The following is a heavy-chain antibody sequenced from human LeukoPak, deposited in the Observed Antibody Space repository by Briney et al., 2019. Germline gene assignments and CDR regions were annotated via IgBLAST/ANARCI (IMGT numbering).Heavy chain of an antibody. CDR3: SKRLDY. V-gene: IGHV3-7*01. CDR2: INEDGSQK. J-gene: IGHJ4*02. Sequence: GGSLRLSCAASGFSFSGFGMDWVRQAPGKGMEWVANINEDGSQKYYTDSVKGRFTISRDNARNSLYLYMNSLRADDTAIYYCSKRLDYLGQGALVTVSS. CDR1: GFSFSGFG.